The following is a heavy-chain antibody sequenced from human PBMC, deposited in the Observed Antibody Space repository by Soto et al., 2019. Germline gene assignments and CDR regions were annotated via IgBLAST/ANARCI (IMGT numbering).Heavy chain of an antibody. V-gene: IGHV2-5*02. J-gene: IGHJ4*02. Sequence: QITLRESAPTLVQPTQTLTLTCTLSGVSLTTSGVGVGWIRQPPGKALEWLALIYWDDDKRFSPSLKSRLAITRDTSKNQVVMTMTDMAPVDTAIYYCAHRQRTVVVGAPFDLWGQGSQVTVSS. CDR2: IYWDDDK. CDR1: GVSLTTSGVG. CDR3: AHRQRTVVVGAPFDL. D-gene: IGHD2-15*01.